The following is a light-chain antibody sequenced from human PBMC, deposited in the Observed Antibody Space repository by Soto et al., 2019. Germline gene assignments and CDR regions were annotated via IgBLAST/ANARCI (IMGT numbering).Light chain of an antibody. CDR3: QSYDSSLSGSV. V-gene: IGLV2-14*02. CDR2: EGF. J-gene: IGLJ2*01. Sequence: QSALTQPASVSGSPGQSITISCTGTSSDVGGSGLVSWYQFHPGKAPKLLIFEGFKRPSGVPDRFSGSKSGTSASLAITGLQAEDEADYYCQSYDSSLSGSVFGGGTKLTVL. CDR1: SSDVGGSGL.